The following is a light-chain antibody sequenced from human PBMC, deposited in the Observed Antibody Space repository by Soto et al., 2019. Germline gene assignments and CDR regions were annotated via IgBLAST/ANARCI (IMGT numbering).Light chain of an antibody. J-gene: IGLJ7*01. V-gene: IGLV2-14*01. Sequence: QSALTQPASVSGSPGQSITISCTGTSRDIGTYDYVSWYQHLPGKAPKLIIYEVNNRPSGVPDRFSGSKSGNTASLTISGLQTDDEGDYYCTSCTRTTTLAVFGGGTQLTVL. CDR2: EVN. CDR3: TSCTRTTTLAV. CDR1: SRDIGTYDY.